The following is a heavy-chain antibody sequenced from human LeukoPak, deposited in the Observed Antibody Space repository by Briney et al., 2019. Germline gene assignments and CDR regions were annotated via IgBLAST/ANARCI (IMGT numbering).Heavy chain of an antibody. V-gene: IGHV1-18*01. CDR1: GYTFTSYG. Sequence: GASVKVSCKASGYTFTSYGISWVRQAPGHGLEWMGWISAYNGNTNYAQKLQGRVTMTTDTSTSTAYMELRSLRSDDTAVYYCARGRSVTMVRGVIADAFDIWGQGTMVTVSS. CDR2: ISAYNGNT. D-gene: IGHD3-10*01. J-gene: IGHJ3*02. CDR3: ARGRSVTMVRGVIADAFDI.